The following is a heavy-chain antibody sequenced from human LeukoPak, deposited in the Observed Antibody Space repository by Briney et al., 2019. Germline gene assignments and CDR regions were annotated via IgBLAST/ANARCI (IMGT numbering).Heavy chain of an antibody. D-gene: IGHD3-3*01. CDR3: ANTFTRFLEADY. CDR2: INGSGDAT. V-gene: IGHV3-23*01. CDR1: GFIFSHYT. Sequence: AGGSLRLSCEASGFIFSHYTMTWVRQAPGKGLEWVSSINGSGDATKYADSVMGRFTISRDNSKNTLYLQMTSLRAEDTAVYYCANTFTRFLEADYWGQGTLVTVSS. J-gene: IGHJ4*02.